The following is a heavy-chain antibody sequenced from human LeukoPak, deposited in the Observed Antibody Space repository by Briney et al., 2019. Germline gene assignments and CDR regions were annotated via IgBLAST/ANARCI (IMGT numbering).Heavy chain of an antibody. CDR3: ARDGRGYSYGLDY. Sequence: SETLSLTCAVSGGSISSSNWWSWVRQPPGKGLEWIGYIYYSGSTNYNPSLKSRVTISVDTSKNQFSLKLSSVTAADTAVYYCARDGRGYSYGLDYWGQGTLVTVSS. CDR1: GGSISSSNW. V-gene: IGHV4-4*02. D-gene: IGHD5-18*01. CDR2: IYYSGST. J-gene: IGHJ4*02.